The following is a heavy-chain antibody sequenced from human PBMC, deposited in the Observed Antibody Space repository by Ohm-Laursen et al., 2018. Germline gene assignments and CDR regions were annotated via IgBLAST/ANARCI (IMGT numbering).Heavy chain of an antibody. CDR2: ISGSGGST. Sequence: SLRLSCTASGFTFSSYAMSWVRQAPGKGLEWVSAISGSGGSTYYADSVKGRFTISRDNSKNTLYLQMNSLRAEDTAVYYCAKDVVVVTATAFDYWGQGTLVTVSS. D-gene: IGHD2-21*02. J-gene: IGHJ4*02. CDR3: AKDVVVVTATAFDY. V-gene: IGHV3-23*01. CDR1: GFTFSSYA.